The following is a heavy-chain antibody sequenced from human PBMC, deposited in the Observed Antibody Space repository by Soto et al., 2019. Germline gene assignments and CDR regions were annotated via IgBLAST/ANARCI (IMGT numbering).Heavy chain of an antibody. Sequence: GGSLRLSCAASGFTFSTYAMTWVRQAPGKGLEWVSAISGSGSSTYYAGSVKGRFTISRDNSKTMLYLQMNSLRAEDTAVYYCAKDPPGELLPPGFDSGGRGPRATVS. CDR3: AKDPPGELLPPGFDS. V-gene: IGHV3-23*01. CDR2: ISGSGSST. J-gene: IGHJ5*01. CDR1: GFTFSTYA. D-gene: IGHD1-26*01.